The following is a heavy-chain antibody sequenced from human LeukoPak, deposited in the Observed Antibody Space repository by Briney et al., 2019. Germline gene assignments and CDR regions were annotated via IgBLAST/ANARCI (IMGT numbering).Heavy chain of an antibody. CDR3: AKRRCSAVSCPYYFDY. CDR1: GFSFSTYA. CDR2: ISGSGGST. Sequence: PGGSLRLSCAAAGFSFSTYAMTWVRQAPGKGLECVSAISGSGGSTYYAVSVKGRFTISRDNSKNTLYLQMNSLRAEDTAVYYCAKRRCSAVSCPYYFDYWGQGTLVTVSS. V-gene: IGHV3-23*01. J-gene: IGHJ4*02. D-gene: IGHD2-15*01.